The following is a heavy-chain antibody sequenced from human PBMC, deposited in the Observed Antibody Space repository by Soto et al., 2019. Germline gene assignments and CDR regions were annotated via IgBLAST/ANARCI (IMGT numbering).Heavy chain of an antibody. Sequence: HPGGSLRLSCAASGFTFSSYAMHWVRQAPGKGPEWVAVISYDGSNKYYADSVKGRFTISRDNSKNTLYLQMNSLRAEDMAVYYCARDRSSGYYLESIDYWGQGTLVTV. CDR2: ISYDGSNK. D-gene: IGHD3-22*01. V-gene: IGHV3-30-3*01. J-gene: IGHJ4*02. CDR3: ARDRSSGYYLESIDY. CDR1: GFTFSSYA.